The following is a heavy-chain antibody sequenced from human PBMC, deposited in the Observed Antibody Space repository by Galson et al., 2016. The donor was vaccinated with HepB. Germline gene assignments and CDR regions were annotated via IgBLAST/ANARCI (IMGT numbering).Heavy chain of an antibody. CDR2: ISSDGSNE. CDR1: GYIFRTYP. V-gene: IGHV3-30*04. J-gene: IGHJ4*02. Sequence: SLRLSCAASGYIFRTYPMHWVRQAPGKGLEWVAVISSDGSNEWYADSVKGRFTISRDNSQNTLSLQMSSLRPEDTAAYYCAREAEGWNYLDYWGQGALVTVSS. CDR3: AREAEGWNYLDY. D-gene: IGHD2-15*01.